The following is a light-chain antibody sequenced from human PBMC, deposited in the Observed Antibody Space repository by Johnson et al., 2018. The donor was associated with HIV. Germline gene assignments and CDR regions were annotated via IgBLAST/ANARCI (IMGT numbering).Light chain of an antibody. Sequence: QSVLTQPPSVSAAPGQKVTISCSGSSSNIGNNYVSWYQQLPGTAPKLLIYDNNTRPSGIPDRFSGSKSGTSATLGITGLQTGDEADYYCGTWDSSLSTYVFGTGTKVTFL. CDR3: GTWDSSLSTYV. J-gene: IGLJ1*01. CDR2: DNN. CDR1: SSNIGNNY. V-gene: IGLV1-51*01.